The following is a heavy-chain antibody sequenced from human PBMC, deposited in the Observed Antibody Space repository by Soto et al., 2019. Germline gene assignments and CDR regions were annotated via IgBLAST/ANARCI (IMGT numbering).Heavy chain of an antibody. D-gene: IGHD3-16*01. CDR1: GFTFNAYT. CDR2: ISGSGGST. V-gene: IGHV3-23*01. J-gene: IGHJ4*02. CDR3: AKDLGGSPSFDY. Sequence: QSVGSLRLSCAASGFTFNAYTMHWVRQAPGKGLEWVSAISGSGGSTYYADSVKGRFTISRDNSKNTLYLQMNSLRAEDTAVYYCAKDLGGSPSFDYWGQGTLVTVSS.